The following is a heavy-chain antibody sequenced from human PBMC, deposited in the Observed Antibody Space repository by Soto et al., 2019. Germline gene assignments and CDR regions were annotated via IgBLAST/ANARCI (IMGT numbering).Heavy chain of an antibody. CDR1: GFIFSNFG. CDR3: ARDDTPGIAVSTYGMDV. CDR2: IWYDGSNE. V-gene: IGHV3-33*01. J-gene: IGHJ6*02. D-gene: IGHD6-19*01. Sequence: WWSLRLSCAASGFIFSNFGMHWFRQAPGKGLEWVAVIWYDGSNEYYADSVKGRFTISKDNSKSTLYLQMNSLRAEDTAVYYCARDDTPGIAVSTYGMDVWGQGTTVTVSS.